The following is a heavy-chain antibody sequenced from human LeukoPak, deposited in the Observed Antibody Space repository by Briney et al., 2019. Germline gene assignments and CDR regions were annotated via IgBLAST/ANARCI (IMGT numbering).Heavy chain of an antibody. V-gene: IGHV3-23*01. CDR1: GFTFSSYP. CDR2: INDSGGNT. Sequence: GESLRLSCAASGFTFSSYPMSWVRQAPGKGREWVSSINDSGGNTYNADSVKGRFTISRDNSKNTLYLQMNSLRAEDTAVYYCAKETRVAGWYSDYWGQGTLVAVSS. CDR3: AKETRVAGWYSDY. D-gene: IGHD6-19*01. J-gene: IGHJ4*02.